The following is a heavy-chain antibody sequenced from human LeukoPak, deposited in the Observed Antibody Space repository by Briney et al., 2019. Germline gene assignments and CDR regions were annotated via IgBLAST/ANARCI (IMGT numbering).Heavy chain of an antibody. Sequence: SQTLSLTCAVSGGSISSSGYSWSWIRQPPGKGLEWIGYIYHSGSTYYNPSLKSRVTISVDRSKNQFSLKLSSVTAADTAVYYCARVKWRCSSTSCPTFDYWGQGTLVTVSS. CDR3: ARVKWRCSSTSCPTFDY. CDR1: GGSISSSGYS. V-gene: IGHV4-30-2*01. CDR2: IYHSGST. D-gene: IGHD2-2*01. J-gene: IGHJ4*02.